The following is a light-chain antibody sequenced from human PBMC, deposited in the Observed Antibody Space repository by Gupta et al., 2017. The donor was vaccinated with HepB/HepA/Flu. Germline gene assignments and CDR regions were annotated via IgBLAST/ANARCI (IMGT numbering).Light chain of an antibody. CDR1: SSNIGSNT. J-gene: IGLJ3*02. CDR3: AAWDDSLNGRV. CDR2: CNN. Sequence: QSVLTQPPSASGTPGQRVTISCSGSSSNIGSNTVSWYQQLPGTAPKLLIYCNNKRRSAAPARFSAAKSATSASMAISGLQAEDEADYYCAAWDDSLNGRVFGGGTKLTVL. V-gene: IGLV1-44*01.